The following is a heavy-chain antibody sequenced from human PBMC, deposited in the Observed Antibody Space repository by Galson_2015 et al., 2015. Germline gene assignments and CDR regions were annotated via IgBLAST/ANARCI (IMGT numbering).Heavy chain of an antibody. CDR1: GFTVSSNY. CDR2: IYSGGST. J-gene: IGHJ4*02. CDR3: ARDPDYYYDSSGYLF. D-gene: IGHD3-22*01. V-gene: IGHV3-53*01. Sequence: SLRLSCAASGFTVSSNYMSWVRQAPGKGLEWVSVIYSGGSTYYADSVKGRFTISRDNSKNTLYLQMNSLRAEDTAVYYCARDPDYYYDSSGYLFWGQGTLVTVSS.